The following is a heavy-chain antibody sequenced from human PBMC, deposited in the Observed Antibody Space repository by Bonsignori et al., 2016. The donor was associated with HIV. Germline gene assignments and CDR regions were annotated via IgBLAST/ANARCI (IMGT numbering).Heavy chain of an antibody. Sequence: SETLSLTCTVSGGSISSYYWSWIRQPAGKGLEWIGRIYTSGSTNYNPSLKSRVTMSVDTSKNQFSLKLSSVTAADTAVYYCARSGKIWSGRVFDYWGQGTLVTVSS. V-gene: IGHV4-4*07. D-gene: IGHD3-3*01. J-gene: IGHJ4*02. CDR2: IYTSGST. CDR3: ARSGKIWSGRVFDY. CDR1: GGSISSYY.